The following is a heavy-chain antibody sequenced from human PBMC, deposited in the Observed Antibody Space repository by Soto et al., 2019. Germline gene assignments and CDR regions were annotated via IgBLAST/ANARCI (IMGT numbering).Heavy chain of an antibody. V-gene: IGHV3-23*01. D-gene: IGHD2-2*01. Sequence: GGSLRLSCAASGFTFSSSAMSWVRQAPGKGLEWVSAISGSGGSTYYADSVKGRFTISRDNSKNTLYLQMNSLRAEDTAVYYCAKLPAAIYYYSMDVWGTGTTVTVSS. CDR3: AKLPAAIYYYSMDV. CDR2: ISGSGGST. CDR1: GFTFSSSA. J-gene: IGHJ6*03.